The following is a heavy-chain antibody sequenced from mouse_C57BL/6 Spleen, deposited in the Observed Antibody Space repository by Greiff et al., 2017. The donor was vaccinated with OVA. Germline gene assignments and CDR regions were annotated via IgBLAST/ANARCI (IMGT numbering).Heavy chain of an antibody. CDR1: GYAFSSSW. V-gene: IGHV1-82*01. J-gene: IGHJ2*01. Sequence: VQLQQSGPELVKPGASVKISCKASGYAFSSSWMNWVKQRPGKGLEWIGRIYPGDGDTNYNGKFKGKATLTADKSSSTAYMQLSSLTSEDSAVYFCASAYYSNYDYFDYWGQGTTLTVSS. D-gene: IGHD2-5*01. CDR3: ASAYYSNYDYFDY. CDR2: IYPGDGDT.